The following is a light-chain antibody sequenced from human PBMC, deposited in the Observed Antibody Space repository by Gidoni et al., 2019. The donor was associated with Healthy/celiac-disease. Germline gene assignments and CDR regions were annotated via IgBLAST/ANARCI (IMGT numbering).Light chain of an antibody. Sequence: DIQLTQSPSSLSASVGDRVTITCRASQGISNYLAWYQQKPGKVPKVLIYAASTLQSGVPSRFRGSGSGTDFTLTISSLQPEDVATYYCQKYNSAPRTLGQGTKVEIK. CDR1: QGISNY. V-gene: IGKV1-27*01. J-gene: IGKJ1*01. CDR2: AAS. CDR3: QKYNSAPRT.